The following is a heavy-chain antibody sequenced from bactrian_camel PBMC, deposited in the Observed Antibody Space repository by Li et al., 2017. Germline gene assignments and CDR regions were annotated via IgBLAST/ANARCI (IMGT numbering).Heavy chain of an antibody. Sequence: HVQLVESGGGLVQPGGSLRLSCAASGFTFSSSAMGWVRQVGAKREGLASVGRDGVTSYANTVEGRFTISRDNGKSTVYLQMNSLTPEDTAVYYCVRDADEGTLFDDLGYWGQGTQVTVS. J-gene: IGHJ6*01. CDR1: GFTFSSSA. D-gene: IGHD5*01. CDR2: VGRDGVT. V-gene: IGHV3S9*01. CDR3: VRDADEGTLFDDLGY.